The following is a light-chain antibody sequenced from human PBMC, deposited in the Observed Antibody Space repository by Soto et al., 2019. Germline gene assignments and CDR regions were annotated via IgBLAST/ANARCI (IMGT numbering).Light chain of an antibody. CDR3: CSYTSSSTPNYV. CDR2: DVS. V-gene: IGLV2-14*01. Sequence: QSALTQPASVSGSPGQSITISCTGISSDVGGYNYVSWYQQHPGKAPKLMIYDVSDRPSGVSNRFSGSKSGNTASLTISGLQAEDEADYYCCSYTSSSTPNYVFGIGTKLTVL. J-gene: IGLJ1*01. CDR1: SSDVGGYNY.